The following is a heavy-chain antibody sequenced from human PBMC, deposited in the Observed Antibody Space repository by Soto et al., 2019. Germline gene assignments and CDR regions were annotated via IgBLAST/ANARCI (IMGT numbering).Heavy chain of an antibody. CDR2: IYYSGST. Sequence: SETLSLTCTVSGGSINSGDYYWTWIRQPPGKGLEWIGYIYYSGSTYYNPSLKSRVTISIDTSKNQFSLKLNSVTAADTAVYYCARDGFFGRSGYFDYWGQGTLVTGSS. V-gene: IGHV4-30-4*01. CDR1: GGSINSGDYY. J-gene: IGHJ4*02. D-gene: IGHD3-3*01. CDR3: ARDGFFGRSGYFDY.